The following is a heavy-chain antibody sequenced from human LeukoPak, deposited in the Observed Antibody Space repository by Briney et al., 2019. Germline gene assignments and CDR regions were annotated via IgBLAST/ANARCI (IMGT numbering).Heavy chain of an antibody. V-gene: IGHV5-51*01. D-gene: IGHD5-12*01. Sequence: GESLKISCKGSAYIFTNFWIGWVRQRPGKGLGWMGIIYPGDSDTRYSPSFQGQVTISTDKSINTAYLQWSSLKASDSAMYYCARSGYKGYALDYWGQGTLVTVSS. CDR3: ARSGYKGYALDY. J-gene: IGHJ4*02. CDR1: AYIFTNFW. CDR2: IYPGDSDT.